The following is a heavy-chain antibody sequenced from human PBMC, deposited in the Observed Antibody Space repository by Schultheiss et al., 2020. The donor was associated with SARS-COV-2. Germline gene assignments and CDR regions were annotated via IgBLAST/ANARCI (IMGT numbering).Heavy chain of an antibody. CDR1: GGSISSSSYY. D-gene: IGHD3-22*01. CDR2: IHYSGST. Sequence: SETLSLTCTVSGGSISSSSYYWGWIRQPPGKGLEWIGSIHYSGSTTYNPSLKGRVSISLDMSKNQFSLKLSSVTAADTAVYYCARGQVDVNMMLVVIGFANWFDPWGQGTLVTVSS. V-gene: IGHV4-39*07. J-gene: IGHJ5*02. CDR3: ARGQVDVNMMLVVIGFANWFDP.